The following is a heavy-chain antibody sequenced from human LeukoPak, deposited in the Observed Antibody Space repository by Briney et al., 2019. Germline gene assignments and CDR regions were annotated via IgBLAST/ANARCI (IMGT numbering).Heavy chain of an antibody. CDR3: AKSFRSTSLDY. D-gene: IGHD2-2*01. CDR1: GFTFSSSA. CDR2: ISGSGSGSST. V-gene: IGHV3-23*01. J-gene: IGHJ4*02. Sequence: PGGSLRLSCAASGFTFSSSAMSWVRQAPGKGLEWVSTISGSGSGSSTYYADSVKGRFTISRDNSKNTLYLQMNSLRAGDTAVYYCAKSFRSTSLDYWGQGTLVTVSS.